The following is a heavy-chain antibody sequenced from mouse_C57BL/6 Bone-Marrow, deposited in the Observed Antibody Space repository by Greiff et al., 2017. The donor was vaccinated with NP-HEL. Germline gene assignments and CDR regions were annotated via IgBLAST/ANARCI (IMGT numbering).Heavy chain of an antibody. D-gene: IGHD1-1*01. J-gene: IGHJ2*01. Sequence: QVQLQQPGAELVMPGASVKLSCKASGYTFTSYWMHWVKQRPGQGLEWIGEIDPSDSYTNYNQKFKGKSTLTVDKSSSTAYMQLSSLTSEDSAVYYWAREDYYAPYYFDYWGQGTTLTVSS. V-gene: IGHV1-69*01. CDR2: IDPSDSYT. CDR1: GYTFTSYW. CDR3: AREDYYAPYYFDY.